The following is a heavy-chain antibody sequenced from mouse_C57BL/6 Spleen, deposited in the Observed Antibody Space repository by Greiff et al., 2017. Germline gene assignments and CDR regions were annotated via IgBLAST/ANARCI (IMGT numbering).Heavy chain of an antibody. CDR2: ISSGGDYI. CDR1: GFTFSSYA. Sequence: EVNVVESGEGLVKPGGSLKLSCAASGFTFSSYAMSWVRQTPEKRLEWVAYISSGGDYIYYADTVKGRFTISRDNARNTLYLQRSSLKSEDTAMYYCTRGNQLGPFDYWGQGTTLTVSS. CDR3: TRGNQLGPFDY. D-gene: IGHD4-1*02. V-gene: IGHV5-9-1*02. J-gene: IGHJ2*01.